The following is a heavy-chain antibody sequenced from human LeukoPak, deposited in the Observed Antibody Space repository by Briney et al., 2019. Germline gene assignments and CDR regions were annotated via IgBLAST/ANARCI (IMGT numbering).Heavy chain of an antibody. CDR3: ARDKDYYDSSGQTLDY. V-gene: IGHV3-30-3*01. J-gene: IGHJ4*02. CDR2: ISYDGGNK. CDR1: GFTFSSYA. D-gene: IGHD3-22*01. Sequence: GGSLRLSCAASGFTFSSYAMHWVRQAPGKGLERVSVISYDGGNKYYADSVKGRFTISRDNSKNTLYLQMNSLRAEDTAVYYCARDKDYYDSSGQTLDYWGQGTLVTVSS.